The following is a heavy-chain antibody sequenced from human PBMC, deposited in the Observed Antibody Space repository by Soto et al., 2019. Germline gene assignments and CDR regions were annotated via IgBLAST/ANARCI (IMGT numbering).Heavy chain of an antibody. D-gene: IGHD1-1*01. J-gene: IGHJ4*02. V-gene: IGHV1-18*01. CDR3: ARGRYGDY. CDR1: GYGFTTYG. Sequence: QVHLVQSGAEVKKPGASVKVSCKGSGYGFTTYGITWVRQAPGQGLEWMAWISAHNGNTNYAQKLQGRVTVTRDTSTSTAYMELRSLRSDDTAVYYCARGRYGDYWSQGVLVTVSS. CDR2: ISAHNGNT.